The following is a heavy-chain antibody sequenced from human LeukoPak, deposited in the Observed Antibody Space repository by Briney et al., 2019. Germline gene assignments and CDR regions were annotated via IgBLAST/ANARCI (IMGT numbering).Heavy chain of an antibody. CDR2: IYYSGST. J-gene: IGHJ4*02. CDR3: ARGSHFSSAYYYDSSGLLFDY. Sequence: SETLSLTCTVSGVSISSYYWSWIRQPPGKGLEWIGYIYYSGSTNYNPSLKSRVTISVDTSKNQFSLKLSSVTAADTAVYYCARGSHFSSAYYYDSSGLLFDYWGQGTLVTVSS. V-gene: IGHV4-59*01. CDR1: GVSISSYY. D-gene: IGHD3-22*01.